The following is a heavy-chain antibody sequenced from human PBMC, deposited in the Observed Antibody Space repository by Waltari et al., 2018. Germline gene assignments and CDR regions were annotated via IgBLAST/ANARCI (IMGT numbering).Heavy chain of an antibody. V-gene: IGHV4-59*01. Sequence: QVQLQESGPGLVKPSETLSLTCTVSGGSISSYYWSWIRQPPGKGLEWIGYIYYSGSTNYNPSLKSRVTISVDTSKNQFSLKLSSVTAADTAVYYCARETPSYYYDSSGYSGDAFDIWGQGTMVTVSS. J-gene: IGHJ3*02. D-gene: IGHD3-22*01. CDR3: ARETPSYYYDSSGYSGDAFDI. CDR1: GGSISSYY. CDR2: IYYSGST.